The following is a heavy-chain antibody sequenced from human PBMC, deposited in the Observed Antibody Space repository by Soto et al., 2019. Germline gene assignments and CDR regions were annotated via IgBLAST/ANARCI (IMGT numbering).Heavy chain of an antibody. CDR2: ISYDGSYK. V-gene: IGHV3-30*18. D-gene: IGHD3-22*01. CDR3: AKDSFCYARSGSRYTSPGPAV. Sequence: KDAGEAPEWLAVISYDGSYKYYADSVKDRFTISRDNSKHTLYLQMSSLRVEDTAVYYCAKDSFCYARSGSRYTSPGPAVWRQGT. J-gene: IGHJ6*01.